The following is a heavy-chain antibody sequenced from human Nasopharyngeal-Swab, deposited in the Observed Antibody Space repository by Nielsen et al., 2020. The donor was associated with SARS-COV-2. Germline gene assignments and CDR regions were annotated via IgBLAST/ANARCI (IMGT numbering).Heavy chain of an antibody. J-gene: IGHJ6*02. D-gene: IGHD2-2*01. V-gene: IGHV4-30-4*06. Sequence: WIRPHPGQGLEWIGHIYFSGSTYYNPSLKSRVTISVDTSKNQFSLKLRSVTATDTAVYYRARDAAGYCSSPSCYAGTGMDVWGQGTTVTVSS. CDR3: ARDAAGYCSSPSCYAGTGMDV. CDR2: IYFSGST.